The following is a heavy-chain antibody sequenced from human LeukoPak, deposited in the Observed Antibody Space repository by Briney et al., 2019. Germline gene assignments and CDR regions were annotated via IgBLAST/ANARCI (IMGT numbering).Heavy chain of an antibody. Sequence: ASVKVSCKASGYTFTGYYMHWVRQAPGQGLEWMGWTNPNSGGTNYAQKFQGRVTMTRDTLISTAYMELSRLRSDDTAVYYCARGSPRMITFGGVIVTLSFDYWGQGTLVTVSS. D-gene: IGHD3-16*02. CDR1: GYTFTGYY. J-gene: IGHJ4*02. CDR3: ARGSPRMITFGGVIVTLSFDY. V-gene: IGHV1-2*02. CDR2: TNPNSGGT.